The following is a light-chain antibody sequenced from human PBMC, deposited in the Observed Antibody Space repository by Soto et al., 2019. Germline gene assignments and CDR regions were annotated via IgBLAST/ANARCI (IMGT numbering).Light chain of an antibody. CDR1: SSDVGIYDY. J-gene: IGLJ2*01. CDR3: TSYAGSNNLV. Sequence: QSALTRPASVSGSPGQSISISCTGSSSDVGIYDYVSWYQQHPGKAPKLVIFEVNKRPSGVPDRFSGSKSGNTASLTVSGLQPEDDAAYYCTSYAGSNNLVFGGGTKLTVL. V-gene: IGLV2-8*01. CDR2: EVN.